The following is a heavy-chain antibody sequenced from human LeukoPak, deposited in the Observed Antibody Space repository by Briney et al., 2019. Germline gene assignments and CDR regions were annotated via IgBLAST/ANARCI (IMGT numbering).Heavy chain of an antibody. CDR3: ARDSPGYLAYDP. CDR2: IKEDGSAT. D-gene: IGHD1-1*01. CDR1: GFTFSTYW. J-gene: IGHJ5*02. V-gene: IGHV3-7*04. Sequence: PGGSLRLSCAASGFTFSTYWMTWVGQAPGKGPEWVANIKEDGSATYYVDSVKGRFTISRDNAKKSLYLQMNSLRAEDTAVYYCARDSPGYLAYDPWGQGTLVTVSS.